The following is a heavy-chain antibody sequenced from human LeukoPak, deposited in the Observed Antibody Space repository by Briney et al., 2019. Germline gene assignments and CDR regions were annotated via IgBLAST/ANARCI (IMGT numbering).Heavy chain of an antibody. CDR1: GGSISSSNW. CDR2: IYYSGIT. Sequence: SETLSLTCAVSGGSISSSNWWSWVRQPPGKGLEWIGSIYYSGITYYNPSLKSRVTISLDTSKNQFSLRSSSVTAADTAVYYCARVSSGYYGYWGQGTLVTVSS. CDR3: ARVSSGYYGY. D-gene: IGHD3-22*01. V-gene: IGHV4-4*02. J-gene: IGHJ4*02.